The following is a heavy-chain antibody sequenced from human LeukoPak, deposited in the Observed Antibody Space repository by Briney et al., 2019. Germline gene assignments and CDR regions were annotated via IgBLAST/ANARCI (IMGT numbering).Heavy chain of an antibody. J-gene: IGHJ4*02. D-gene: IGHD6-19*01. CDR2: ISSSSSYT. V-gene: IGHV3-11*06. Sequence: GGSLRLSCAASGFTFSDYYMSWIRQAPGKGLEWVSYISSSSSYTNYADSVKGRFTISRDDAKNSLYLQMNSLRAEDTAVYYCARAYSSGWYGDYWGQGTLVTVSS. CDR3: ARAYSSGWYGDY. CDR1: GFTFSDYY.